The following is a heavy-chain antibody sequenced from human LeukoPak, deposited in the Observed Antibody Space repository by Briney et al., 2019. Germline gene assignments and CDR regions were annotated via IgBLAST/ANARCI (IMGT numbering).Heavy chain of an antibody. V-gene: IGHV5-51*01. CDR2: IYLGDSDT. D-gene: IGHD3-16*01. CDR3: ASPRSSVLTSAFDI. Sequence: HGESLKISCKGSGYSFTSYWIGWVRQMPGKGLEWMGIIYLGDSDTRYSPSFQGQVTISAGQSISTAYLQWSSLKASDTAIYYCASPRSSVLTSAFDIWGQGTMVTVSS. CDR1: GYSFTSYW. J-gene: IGHJ3*02.